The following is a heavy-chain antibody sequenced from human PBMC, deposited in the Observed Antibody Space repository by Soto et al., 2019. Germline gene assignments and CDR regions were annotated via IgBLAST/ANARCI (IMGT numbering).Heavy chain of an antibody. V-gene: IGHV4-59*11. CDR1: GGSISSHY. Sequence: SETPSLTCIVSGGSISSHYWSWIRQPPGKGLEWIGYISYSGSTNYNPSLKSRLTISVDTSKNQFSLKLSSVTAADTAVYYCARGKSYWGQGTLVTVSS. CDR3: ARGKSY. J-gene: IGHJ4*02. CDR2: ISYSGST.